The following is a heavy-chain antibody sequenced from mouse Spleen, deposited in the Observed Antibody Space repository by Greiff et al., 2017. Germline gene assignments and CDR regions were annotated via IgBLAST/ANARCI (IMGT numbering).Heavy chain of an antibody. Sequence: QVQLKESGAELMKPGASVKLSCKATGYTFTGYWIEWVKQRPGHGLEWIGEILPGSGSTNYNEKFKGKATFTADTSSNTAYMQLSSLTTEDSAIYYCARRFYYYGSSSYAMDYWGQGTSVTVSS. CDR1: GYTFTGYW. D-gene: IGHD1-1*01. J-gene: IGHJ4*01. CDR3: ARRFYYYGSSSYAMDY. CDR2: ILPGSGST. V-gene: IGHV1-9*01.